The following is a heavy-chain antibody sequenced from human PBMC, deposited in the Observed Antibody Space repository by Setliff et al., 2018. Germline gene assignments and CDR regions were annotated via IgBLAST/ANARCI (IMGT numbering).Heavy chain of an antibody. J-gene: IGHJ4*02. CDR3: ARALGATITHFDY. D-gene: IGHD1-26*01. Sequence: GGSLKLSCKGSGYSFSSYWIGWVRQMPGKGLEWMGIIYPGDSDTRYSPSFQGQVTISADKSISTAYLQWSSLKASDTAMYYCARALGATITHFDYWGQGTLVTVSS. CDR2: IYPGDSDT. CDR1: GYSFSSYW. V-gene: IGHV5-51*01.